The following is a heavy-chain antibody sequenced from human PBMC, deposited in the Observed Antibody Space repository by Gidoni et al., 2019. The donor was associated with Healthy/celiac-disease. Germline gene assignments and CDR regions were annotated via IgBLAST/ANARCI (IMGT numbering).Heavy chain of an antibody. V-gene: IGHV3-74*01. CDR1: GFTLRRYW. J-gene: IGHJ4*02. D-gene: IGHD3-3*01. CDR2: SNSDGSST. CDR3: ARDLYYDFWSGYSARLDY. Sequence: EVQLVESGGGLVQPGGSLRLPCAASGFTLRRYWMHWVRQAPGKGLVWVSRSNSDGSSTSYADSVKGRFTISRDNAKNTLYLQMNSLRAEDTAVYYCARDLYYDFWSGYSARLDYWGQGTLVTVSS.